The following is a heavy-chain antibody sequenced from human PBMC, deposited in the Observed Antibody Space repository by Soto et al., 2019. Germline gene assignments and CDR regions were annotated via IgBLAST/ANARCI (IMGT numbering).Heavy chain of an antibody. Sequence: PSETLSLTCAVYGGSFSGYYWSWIRQPPWKGLEWIGEINHSGSTNYNPSLKSRVTISVDTSKNQFSLKLSSVTAADTAVYYCARGPLGYCSSTSCANGYYGMDVWGQGTTVTVSS. V-gene: IGHV4-34*01. J-gene: IGHJ6*02. D-gene: IGHD2-2*01. CDR2: INHSGST. CDR1: GGSFSGYY. CDR3: ARGPLGYCSSTSCANGYYGMDV.